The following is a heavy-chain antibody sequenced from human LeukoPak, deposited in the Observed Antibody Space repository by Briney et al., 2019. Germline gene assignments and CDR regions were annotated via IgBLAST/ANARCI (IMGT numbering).Heavy chain of an antibody. J-gene: IGHJ4*02. CDR2: VTDSGGTT. Sequence: GESLRLSCEASGFTFRSYAMSWVRQAPGEGMEWVSVVTDSGGTTFYADSVKGRFTISRDNSKNTLYLQMNSLSAEDSAIYYCAKLWRGSYPRYFDYWGQGALVTVSS. D-gene: IGHD1-26*01. CDR3: AKLWRGSYPRYFDY. CDR1: GFTFRSYA. V-gene: IGHV3-23*01.